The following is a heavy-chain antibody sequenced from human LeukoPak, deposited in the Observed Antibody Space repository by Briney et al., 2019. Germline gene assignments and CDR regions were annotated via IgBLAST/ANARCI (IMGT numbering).Heavy chain of an antibody. V-gene: IGHV3-30-3*02. J-gene: IGHJ5*02. Sequence: GGSLRLSCAASGFPFSGYTMHWVRQSPGKGLEWVALISDDGRRNYYADSVKGRFTISRENSNSTVYLQMNSLRAEDTAVYYCAKMRYYGSGTTGNWFDPWGQGTLVTVSS. D-gene: IGHD3-10*01. CDR3: AKMRYYGSGTTGNWFDP. CDR2: ISDDGRRN. CDR1: GFPFSGYT.